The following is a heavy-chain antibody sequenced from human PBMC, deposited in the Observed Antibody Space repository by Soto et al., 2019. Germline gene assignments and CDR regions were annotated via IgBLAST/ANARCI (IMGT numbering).Heavy chain of an antibody. V-gene: IGHV3-23*01. CDR2: LSAGVVST. CDR1: GFTFTNYA. CDR3: AKIYSGYSAYVQS. D-gene: IGHD5-12*01. Sequence: GGSVRLSCATSGFTFTNYAMTWVRPGPGRGLEWVSSLSAGVVSTYFADSVQGRFTISRDNSKNTLFLHMKSLRAEDTAVYYSAKIYSGYSAYVQSWDPESMVRVSS. J-gene: IGHJ5*02.